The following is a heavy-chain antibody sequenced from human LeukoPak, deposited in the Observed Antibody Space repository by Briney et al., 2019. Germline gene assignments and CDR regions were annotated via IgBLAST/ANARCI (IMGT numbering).Heavy chain of an antibody. Sequence: PGGSLRLSCAASGFTFSSYSMNWVRQAPGKGLEWVSSISSSSSYIYYADSVKGRFTISRDNAKNSLYLQMNSLRAEDTAVYYCARVVEGYYGMDVWGQGTTVTVSS. V-gene: IGHV3-21*01. CDR1: GFTFSSYS. CDR2: ISSSSSYI. CDR3: ARVVEGYYGMDV. D-gene: IGHD2-15*01. J-gene: IGHJ6*02.